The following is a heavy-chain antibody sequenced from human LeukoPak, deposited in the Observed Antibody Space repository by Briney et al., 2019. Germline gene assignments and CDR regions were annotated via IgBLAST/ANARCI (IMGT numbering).Heavy chain of an antibody. CDR1: GGSISSYY. Sequence: SETLSLTCTVSGGSISSYYWSWIRQPPGKGLEWIGYIYYSGSTNCNPSLKSRVTISVDTSKNQFSLKLSSVTAADTAVYYCARGNYGSGSYKNPFDYWGQGTLVTVSS. J-gene: IGHJ4*02. CDR2: IYYSGST. D-gene: IGHD3-10*01. V-gene: IGHV4-59*01. CDR3: ARGNYGSGSYKNPFDY.